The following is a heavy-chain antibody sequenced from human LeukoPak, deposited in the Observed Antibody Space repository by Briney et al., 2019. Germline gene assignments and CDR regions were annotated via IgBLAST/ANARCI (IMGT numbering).Heavy chain of an antibody. Sequence: GGSLRLSCAASGFTFSSYAMSWVRQAPGKGLEWVSGISGSGGSTYYADSVRGRFTISRDNSKNTLYLQMNSLRAEDTAVYYCAKDLGYYDFWRGYYLDYWGQGTLVTVSS. CDR2: ISGSGGST. V-gene: IGHV3-23*01. CDR3: AKDLGYYDFWRGYYLDY. D-gene: IGHD3-3*01. J-gene: IGHJ4*02. CDR1: GFTFSSYA.